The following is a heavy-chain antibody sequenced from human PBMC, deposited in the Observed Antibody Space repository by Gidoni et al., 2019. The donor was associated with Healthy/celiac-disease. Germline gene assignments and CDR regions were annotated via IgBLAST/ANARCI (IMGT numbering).Heavy chain of an antibody. CDR2: ISGSGGST. CDR3: AKDSPPSGSYYVGYDY. D-gene: IGHD1-26*01. Sequence: EVQLLESGGGLVQPGGSLRLSCAASGFTFSSYAMSWVRQAPGKGLEWVSAISGSGGSTYYADSVKGRFTISRDNSKNTLYLQMNSLRAEDTAVYYCAKDSPPSGSYYVGYDYWGQGTLVTVSS. CDR1: GFTFSSYA. V-gene: IGHV3-23*01. J-gene: IGHJ4*02.